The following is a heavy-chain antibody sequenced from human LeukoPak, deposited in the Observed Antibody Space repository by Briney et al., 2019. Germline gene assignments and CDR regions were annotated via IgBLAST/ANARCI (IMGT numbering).Heavy chain of an antibody. CDR1: GYTFTHQW. D-gene: IGHD3-10*01. CDR2: IYPRDSDT. J-gene: IGHJ4*02. CDR3: ARHSDVIGAI. Sequence: GESLKISCKDSGYTFTHQWIGWVRQMSGSGLECMGIIYPRDSDTIYSPSFQGHVTISADTSINTAYLEWSSLEASDTAIYYCARHSDVIGAIWGQGTLVTVSS. V-gene: IGHV5-51*01.